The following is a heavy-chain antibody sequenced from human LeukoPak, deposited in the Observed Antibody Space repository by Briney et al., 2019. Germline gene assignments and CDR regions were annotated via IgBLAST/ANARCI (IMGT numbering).Heavy chain of an antibody. CDR3: AKSGSRSNLFDY. Sequence: GGSLRLSCAASGFTFSSYAMSWVRQAPGKGLEWVSAISGSGGSTYYADSVKGRFTISRDNSKNTLYLQMNSPRAEDTAVYYCAKSGSRSNLFDYWGQGTLVTVSS. CDR1: GFTFSSYA. V-gene: IGHV3-23*01. D-gene: IGHD1-1*01. CDR2: ISGSGGST. J-gene: IGHJ4*02.